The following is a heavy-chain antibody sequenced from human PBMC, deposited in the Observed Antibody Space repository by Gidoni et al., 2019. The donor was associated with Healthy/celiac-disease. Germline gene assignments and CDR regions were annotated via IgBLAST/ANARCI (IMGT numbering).Heavy chain of an antibody. V-gene: IGHV4-34*01. CDR1: GGSFSGYY. J-gene: IGHJ4*02. CDR2: INHSGST. Sequence: QVQLQQWGAGLLKPSETLSLTCAAYGGSFSGYYWSWIRQPPGKGLVWIGEINHSGSTNYNPSLKSRVTISVDTSNNQFSLKLSSVTAADTAVYYCARGSRRSIAARPGRFDYWGQGTLVTVSS. D-gene: IGHD6-6*01. CDR3: ARGSRRSIAARPGRFDY.